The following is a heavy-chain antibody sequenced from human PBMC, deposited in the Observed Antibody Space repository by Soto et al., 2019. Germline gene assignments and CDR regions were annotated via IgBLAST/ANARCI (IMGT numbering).Heavy chain of an antibody. J-gene: IGHJ6*02. CDR2: IIPIFGTA. V-gene: IGHV1-69*13. CDR3: ARGNYDFWSGYLADLYYYYGMDV. D-gene: IGHD3-3*01. CDR1: GGTFSSYA. Sequence: SVKVSCKXSGGTFSSYAISWVRQAPGQGLEWMGGIIPIFGTANYAQKFQGRVTITADESTSTAYMELSSLRSEDTAVYYCARGNYDFWSGYLADLYYYYGMDVWGQGTTVTVSS.